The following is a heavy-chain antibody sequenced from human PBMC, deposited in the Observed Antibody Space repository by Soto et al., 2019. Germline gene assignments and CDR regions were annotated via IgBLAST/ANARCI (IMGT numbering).Heavy chain of an antibody. J-gene: IGHJ6*02. CDR1: GGTFSSYA. Sequence: SVKVSCKASGGTFSSYAISWVRQAPGQGLEWMGGIIPIFGTANYAQKFQGRVTITADESTSTAYMELSSLRSEDTAVYYCAREEYCSGGSCYGYYGMDVWGQGTTVTVSS. CDR3: AREEYCSGGSCYGYYGMDV. V-gene: IGHV1-69*13. D-gene: IGHD2-15*01. CDR2: IIPIFGTA.